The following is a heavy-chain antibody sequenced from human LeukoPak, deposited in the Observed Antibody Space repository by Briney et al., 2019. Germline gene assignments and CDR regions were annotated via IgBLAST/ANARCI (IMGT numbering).Heavy chain of an antibody. CDR2: LYNDGRT. Sequence: GGSLRLSCAASGFTVSSTYMTWVRQAPGKGLEWVSILYNDGRTYYAHSVKGRFTISRDNSKNTLYLQMNSLRAEDTAVYYCAREAIAAPYPDYWGRGTLVTVSS. V-gene: IGHV3-53*01. CDR3: AREAIAAPYPDY. CDR1: GFTVSSTY. J-gene: IGHJ4*02. D-gene: IGHD6-13*01.